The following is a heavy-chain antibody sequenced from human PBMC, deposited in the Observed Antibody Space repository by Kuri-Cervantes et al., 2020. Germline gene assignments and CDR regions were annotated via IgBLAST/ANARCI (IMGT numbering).Heavy chain of an antibody. Sequence: GESLKISCAASGFTVSSNYMDWVRQAPGKGLEWVARIRNKANSYTTLYAASVKGRFSISRDDSKNSLYLQMNSLKSEDTAVYYCVRDLAHDNSGWGQGTLVTVSS. D-gene: IGHD4-11*01. CDR1: GFTVSSNY. J-gene: IGHJ4*02. CDR2: IRNKANSYTT. CDR3: VRDLAHDNSG. V-gene: IGHV3-72*01.